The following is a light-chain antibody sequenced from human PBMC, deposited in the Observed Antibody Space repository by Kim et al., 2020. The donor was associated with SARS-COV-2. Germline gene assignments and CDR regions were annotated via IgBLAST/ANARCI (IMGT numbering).Light chain of an antibody. J-gene: IGLJ3*02. V-gene: IGLV1-44*01. CDR2: SSN. CDR3: AAWDDSLSGGV. CDR1: SSNIGRNT. Sequence: QSVLTQPPSASGTPGQRVTISCSGSSSNIGRNTVNWYQQLPGTAPKLLIYSSNQRPSGVPDRFSGSKSGTSASLAISGLQSEDEADYYCAAWDDSLSGGVFGGGTKLTVL.